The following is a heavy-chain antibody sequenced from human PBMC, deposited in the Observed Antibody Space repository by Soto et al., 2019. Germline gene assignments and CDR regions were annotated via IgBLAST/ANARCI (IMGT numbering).Heavy chain of an antibody. Sequence: QVQLQESGPGLVKPSGTLSLTCAVSGGSISSSNWWSWVRQPPGKGLEWSGEIYHSGSTNYNPSLNSRVTISVDKSKNQFSLKLSSVTAADTAVYYCARVPATVAAGPKYYFDYWGQGTLVTVSS. J-gene: IGHJ4*02. CDR3: ARVPATVAAGPKYYFDY. CDR1: GGSISSSNW. CDR2: IYHSGST. D-gene: IGHD2-15*01. V-gene: IGHV4-4*02.